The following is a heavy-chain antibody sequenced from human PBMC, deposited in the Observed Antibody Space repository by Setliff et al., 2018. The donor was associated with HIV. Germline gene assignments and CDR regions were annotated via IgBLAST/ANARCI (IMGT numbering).Heavy chain of an antibody. J-gene: IGHJ4*02. D-gene: IGHD6-6*01. Sequence: LSLTCSVYGDSIGSNTFYWGWLRQPPGKEPEWIGSINHSGNTYYYPSLKSRVTMSVDTSKNQFSLRLSSVTATDTAVYYCARHRASSSGFPLDFWGQGILVTVFS. CDR2: INHSGNT. CDR3: ARHRASSSGFPLDF. CDR1: GDSIGSNTFY. V-gene: IGHV4-39*01.